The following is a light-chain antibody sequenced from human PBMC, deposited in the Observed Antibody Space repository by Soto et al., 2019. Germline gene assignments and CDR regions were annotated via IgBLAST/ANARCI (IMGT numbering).Light chain of an antibody. V-gene: IGKV3-15*01. CDR1: QSVSSK. Sequence: EIVMTQSPATLSVSPGESATLSCRASQSVSSKLAWYQQKRGQGPRLLIYGASTRATGIPARFSGSGSGTEFTLTISSLQSEDFAIYYCQQYNNWPTWTFGQGTKVEIK. J-gene: IGKJ1*01. CDR3: QQYNNWPTWT. CDR2: GAS.